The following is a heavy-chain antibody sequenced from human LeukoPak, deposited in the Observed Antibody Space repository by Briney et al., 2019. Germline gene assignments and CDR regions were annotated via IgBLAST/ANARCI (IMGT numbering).Heavy chain of an antibody. CDR1: GFTFSSHG. CDR2: ISPSGGIT. J-gene: IGHJ5*02. CDR3: AKDDNYIRFLS. D-gene: IGHD3-16*01. Sequence: PGGSLRLSCAASGFTFSSHGMNWVRQAPGKGLEWVSGISPSGGITYYTDSVKGRFTISRDNSKNTVSLQMNSLRGEDTAVYYCAKDDNYIRFLSWGQGTLVTVSS. V-gene: IGHV3-23*01.